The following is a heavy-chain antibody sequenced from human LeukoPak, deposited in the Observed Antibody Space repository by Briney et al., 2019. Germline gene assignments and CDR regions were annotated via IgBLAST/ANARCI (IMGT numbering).Heavy chain of an antibody. CDR3: ARAGGFGFSYYYYYMDV. CDR2: IYTSGST. D-gene: IGHD3-16*01. V-gene: IGHV4-61*02. J-gene: IGHJ6*03. Sequence: SETLSLTCTVSGGSISSSSYYWSWIRQPAGKGLEWIGRIYTSGSTNYNPSLKSRVTISVDTSKNQFSLKLSSVTAADTAVYYCARAGGFGFSYYYYYMDVWGKGTTVTVSS. CDR1: GGSISSSSYY.